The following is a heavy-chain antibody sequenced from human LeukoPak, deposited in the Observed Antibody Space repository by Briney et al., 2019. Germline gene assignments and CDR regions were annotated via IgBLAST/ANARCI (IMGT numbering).Heavy chain of an antibody. CDR2: ISYDGSNK. CDR3: ARAGDSDYGDYTWAN. CDR1: GFTFSSYA. V-gene: IGHV3-30*04. J-gene: IGHJ4*02. D-gene: IGHD4-17*01. Sequence: GGSLRLSCAASGFTFSSYAMHWVRQAPGKGLEWVAVISYDGSNKYYADSVKGRLTISRDNSKNTLYLQMNSLRAEDTAVYYCARAGDSDYGDYTWANWGQGTLVTVSS.